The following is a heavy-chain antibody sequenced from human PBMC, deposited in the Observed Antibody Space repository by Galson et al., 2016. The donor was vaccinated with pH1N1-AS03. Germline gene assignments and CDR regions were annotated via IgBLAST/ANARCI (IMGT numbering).Heavy chain of an antibody. CDR1: GFTFSSSW. Sequence: SLRLSCAASGFTFSSSWMSWVRQAPGKGLEWVANIRQDGSDKYYVDSVRGRVTSYRDNAKNSLYLQMNSLRAEDTAVYYCVKGGTNFDSWGQGTLVTVSS. CDR2: IRQDGSDK. D-gene: IGHD1-26*01. V-gene: IGHV3-7*01. CDR3: VKGGTNFDS. J-gene: IGHJ4*02.